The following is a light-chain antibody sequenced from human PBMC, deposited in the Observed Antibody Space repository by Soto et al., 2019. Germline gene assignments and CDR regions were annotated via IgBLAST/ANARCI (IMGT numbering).Light chain of an antibody. CDR1: PSIRSW. CDR3: HQYKSYLFT. Sequence: DIQMTQYPSTLSASVGDRVTITCRASPSIRSWQAWYQQKPGKAPKLLMYDASSLGSVVPSRFGGAGSATGFTLTISSLQPDDVATDYCHQYKSYLFTFSQGTK. CDR2: DAS. V-gene: IGKV1-5*01. J-gene: IGKJ2*01.